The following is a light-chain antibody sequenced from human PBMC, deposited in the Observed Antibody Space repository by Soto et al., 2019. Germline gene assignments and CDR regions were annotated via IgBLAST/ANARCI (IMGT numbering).Light chain of an antibody. CDR2: DIS. CDR1: QSIGKY. V-gene: IGKV1-39*01. J-gene: IGKJ2*01. Sequence: DIQMTQSPSSLSASVGDRVTITCRASQSIGKYLHWYQQKPGKAPKLLIYDISSLQSGVPSSFSGSGSGKDFTLTISSLQPEDFATYYCQQSHSTPYTFGQGTKLEIK. CDR3: QQSHSTPYT.